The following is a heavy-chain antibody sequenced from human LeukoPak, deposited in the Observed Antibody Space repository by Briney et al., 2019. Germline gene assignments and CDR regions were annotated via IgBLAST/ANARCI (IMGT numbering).Heavy chain of an antibody. Sequence: GGSLRLPCTASGFIFSSYWMSWVRQAPGKGLEWVANIKQDGSEKYYVDTVKGRFTISRDNAKHSLSLQMNSLRAEDTAVYYCARDRLYGPPDYWGQGTLVTVSS. CDR2: IKQDGSEK. CDR1: GFIFSSYW. CDR3: ARDRLYGPPDY. V-gene: IGHV3-7*01. J-gene: IGHJ4*02. D-gene: IGHD4-17*01.